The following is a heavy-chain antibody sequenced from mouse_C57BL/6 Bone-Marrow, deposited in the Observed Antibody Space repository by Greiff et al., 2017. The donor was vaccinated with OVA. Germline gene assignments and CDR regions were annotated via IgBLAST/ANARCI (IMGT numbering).Heavy chain of an antibody. CDR2: INPNNGGT. V-gene: IGHV1-26*01. D-gene: IGHD2-4*01. J-gene: IGHJ4*01. CDR3: ARGGIYYDYDEDAMDY. Sequence: EVQLQQSGPELVKPGASVKISCKASGYTFTDYYMNWVKQSHGKSIEWIGDINPNNGGTSYNQKFKGKATLTVDKSSSTAYMELRSLTSEDSAVYYCARGGIYYDYDEDAMDYWGQGTSVTVSS. CDR1: GYTFTDYY.